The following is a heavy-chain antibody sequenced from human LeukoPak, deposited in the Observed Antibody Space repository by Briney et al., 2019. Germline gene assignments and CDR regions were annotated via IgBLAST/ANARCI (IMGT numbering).Heavy chain of an antibody. CDR1: GFTFSSYS. CDR3: ARRSATVTHIDY. J-gene: IGHJ4*02. D-gene: IGHD4-17*01. Sequence: GGSLRLSCAVSGFTFSSYSMNWVRQAPGKGLEWGSYISSSSSTIYYADSVKGRFTISRDNAKNSLYLHMNSLRDEDTAVYYCARRSATVTHIDYWGQGTLVTVSS. V-gene: IGHV3-48*02. CDR2: ISSSSSTI.